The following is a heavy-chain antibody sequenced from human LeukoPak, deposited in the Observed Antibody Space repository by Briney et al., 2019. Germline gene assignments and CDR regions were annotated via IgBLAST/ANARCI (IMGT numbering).Heavy chain of an antibody. J-gene: IGHJ5*02. Sequence: SETLSLTCAVYGGSFSGYYWSWIRQPPGKGLEWIGEINHSGSTNYNPSLKSRVTISVDTSKNQFSLKLSSVTAADTAVYYCARVCSSSSGGFWFDHWGQGTLVTVSS. CDR3: ARVCSSSSGGFWFDH. CDR1: GGSFSGYY. D-gene: IGHD6-6*01. CDR2: INHSGST. V-gene: IGHV4-34*01.